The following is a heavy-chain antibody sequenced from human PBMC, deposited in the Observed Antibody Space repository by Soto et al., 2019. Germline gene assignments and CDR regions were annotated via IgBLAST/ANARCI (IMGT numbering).Heavy chain of an antibody. CDR3: ATVARRCLPYCSSTSSGLELYYFDY. V-gene: IGHV1-24*01. D-gene: IGHD2-2*01. J-gene: IGHJ4*02. CDR1: GYTLTELS. CDR2: FDPEDGET. Sequence: ASVKVSCKVSGYTLTELSMHWVRQAPGKGLEWMGGFDPEDGETIYAQKFQGRVTMTEDTSTDTAYMELSSLRSEDTAVYYCATVARRCLPYCSSTSSGLELYYFDYWGQGTLVTVSS.